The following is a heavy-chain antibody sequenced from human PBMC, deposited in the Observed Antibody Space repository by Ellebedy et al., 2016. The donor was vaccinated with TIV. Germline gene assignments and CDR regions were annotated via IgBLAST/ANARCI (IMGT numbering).Heavy chain of an antibody. D-gene: IGHD4-17*01. CDR3: ARRNDYGDYINWFDP. J-gene: IGHJ5*02. V-gene: IGHV4-39*01. Sequence: MPSETLSLTCTVSGGSISSSSYYWGWISQPPGKGLEWIGTIYYSGSTYYNPSLKSRVTISLDTSKNQFSLKLSSVTAADTAVYYCARRNDYGDYINWFDPWGQGTLVTVSS. CDR1: GGSISSSSYY. CDR2: IYYSGST.